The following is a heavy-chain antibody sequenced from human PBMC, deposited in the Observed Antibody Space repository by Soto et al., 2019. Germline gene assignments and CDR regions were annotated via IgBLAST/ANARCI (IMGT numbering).Heavy chain of an antibody. CDR2: ISGSGGST. CDR3: ATSSGYSSSWYRSDY. CDR1: GFTFSSYS. Sequence: GGSLRLSCAASGFTFSSYSMSWVRQAPGKGLEWVSAISGSGGSTYYADSVKGRFTISRDNSKNTLYLQMNSLRAEDTAVYYCATSSGYSSSWYRSDYWGQGTLVTVSS. D-gene: IGHD6-13*01. J-gene: IGHJ4*02. V-gene: IGHV3-23*01.